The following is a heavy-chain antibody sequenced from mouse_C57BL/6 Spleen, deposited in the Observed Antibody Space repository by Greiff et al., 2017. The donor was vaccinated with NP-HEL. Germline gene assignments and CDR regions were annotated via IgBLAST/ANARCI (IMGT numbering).Heavy chain of an antibody. J-gene: IGHJ2*01. CDR1: GYAFSSSW. CDR2: IYPGDGDT. CDR3: ARGRVAHFDY. D-gene: IGHD1-1*01. Sequence: VQLQQSGPELVKPGASVKISCKASGYAFSSSWMNWVKQRPGKGLEWIGRIYPGDGDTNYNGKFKGKATLTADKSSSTAYMQLSSLTSEDSAVYFCARGRVAHFDYWGQGTTLTVSS. V-gene: IGHV1-82*01.